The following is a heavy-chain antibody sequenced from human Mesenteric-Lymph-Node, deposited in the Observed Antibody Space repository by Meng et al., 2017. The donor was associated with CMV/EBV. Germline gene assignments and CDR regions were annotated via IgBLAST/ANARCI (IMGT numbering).Heavy chain of an antibody. CDR1: GYTFTSYY. V-gene: IGHV1-46*01. Sequence: ASVKVSCKASGYTFTSYYMHWVRQAPGQGLEWMGIINPSGGSTSYAQKFQGRVTMTRDTSTSTVYMELSSLRSEDTAVYYCARAPRPLITTFGVATSSYGMDVWGQGTTVTVSS. CDR2: INPSGGST. J-gene: IGHJ6*02. D-gene: IGHD3-3*01. CDR3: ARAPRPLITTFGVATSSYGMDV.